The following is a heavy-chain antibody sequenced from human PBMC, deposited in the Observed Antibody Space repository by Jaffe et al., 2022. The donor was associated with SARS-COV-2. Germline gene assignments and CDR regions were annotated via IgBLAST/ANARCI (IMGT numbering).Heavy chain of an antibody. CDR1: GLTFSKYW. V-gene: IGHV3-74*01. D-gene: IGHD3-10*01. CDR2: VCGGGTCT. Sequence: EVQLVESGGGLVQPGGSLRLSCAASGLTFSKYWMHWVRQAPGKGLVWVSRVCGGGTCTNHADSVKGRFTISRDNAKNTLYLQMNSLRAEDTAVYYCASTTMDRGHYYYMDVWGKGTMVTVSS. CDR3: ASTTMDRGHYYYMDV. J-gene: IGHJ6*03.